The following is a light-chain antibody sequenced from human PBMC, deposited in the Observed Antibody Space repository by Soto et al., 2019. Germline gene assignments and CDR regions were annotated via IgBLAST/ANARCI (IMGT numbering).Light chain of an antibody. CDR3: EQYNNWPPWT. V-gene: IGKV3-15*01. J-gene: IGKJ1*01. CDR1: QSVGSD. Sequence: EIVMTQSPATLSVSPGERATLSCRASQSVGSDVAWYQQKPGQAPRLLIYGASTRATGIPARFSGSGSGTEFTLTISSLQSVDFAFYYCEQYNNWPPWTFGQGTKVDIK. CDR2: GAS.